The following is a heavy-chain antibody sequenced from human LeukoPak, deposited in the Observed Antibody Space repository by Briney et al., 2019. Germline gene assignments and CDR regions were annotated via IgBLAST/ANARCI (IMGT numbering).Heavy chain of an antibody. D-gene: IGHD1/OR15-1a*01. CDR2: ISTSNGNT. Sequence: ASVKVSCKASGYTFTTYGISWVRQAPGQGIEWMGWISTSNGNTNYAQTLQGRDTMTTDPTTSTAYMELRSLRSDDTAVYYCAREKAEHLNYYYYYYLDLWGKGTTVTVSS. CDR3: AREKAEHLNYYYYYYLDL. J-gene: IGHJ6*03. CDR1: GYTFTTYG. V-gene: IGHV1-18*01.